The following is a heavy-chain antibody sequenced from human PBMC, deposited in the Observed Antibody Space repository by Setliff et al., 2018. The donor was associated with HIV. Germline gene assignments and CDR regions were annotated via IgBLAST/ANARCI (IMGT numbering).Heavy chain of an antibody. CDR1: GFTFSNAW. V-gene: IGHV3-15*01. CDR2: IKSKTDGGTT. Sequence: PGGSLRLSCAASGFTFSNAWMSWVRQAPGKGLEWVGRIKSKTDGGTTDYAAPVKGRFTISRDDSKSIAYLQMNSLKTEDTAVYYCTRDTLSRCFDYWGQGTLVTVSS. J-gene: IGHJ4*02. D-gene: IGHD4-17*01. CDR3: TRDTLSRCFDY.